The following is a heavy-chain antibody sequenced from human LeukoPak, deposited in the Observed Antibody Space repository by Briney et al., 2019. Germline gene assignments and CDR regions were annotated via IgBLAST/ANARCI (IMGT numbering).Heavy chain of an antibody. CDR2: INPSGGST. V-gene: IGHV1-46*01. D-gene: IGHD3-10*01. CDR3: ARFSSNAFDI. Sequence: ASVKVSCKASGYTFTNYFIHWVRQAPGQGLEWMGRINPSGGSTRYAQQFQGRVTMTRDTSTSTVYMELSSLRSEDTAVYYCARFSSNAFDIWGQGTMVILSS. CDR1: GYTFTNYF. J-gene: IGHJ3*02.